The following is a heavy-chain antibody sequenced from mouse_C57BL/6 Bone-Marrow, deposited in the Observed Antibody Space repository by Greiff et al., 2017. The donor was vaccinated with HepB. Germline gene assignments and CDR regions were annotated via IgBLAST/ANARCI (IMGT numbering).Heavy chain of an antibody. Sequence: DVKLQESGGGLVQPGGSLSLSCAASGFTFTDYYMSWVRQPPGKALEWLGFIRNKANGYTTEYSASVKGRFTISRDNSQSILYLQMNALRAEDSATYYCARSLHYYGSSHSYWYFDVWGTGTTVTVSS. CDR1: GFTFTDYY. CDR2: IRNKANGYTT. CDR3: ARSLHYYGSSHSYWYFDV. J-gene: IGHJ1*03. D-gene: IGHD1-1*01. V-gene: IGHV7-3*01.